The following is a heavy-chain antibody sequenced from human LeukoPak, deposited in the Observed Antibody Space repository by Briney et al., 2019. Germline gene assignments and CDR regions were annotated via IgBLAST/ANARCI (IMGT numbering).Heavy chain of an antibody. CDR3: AREVGHSSSSHGYYYYYYMDV. D-gene: IGHD6-13*01. Sequence: GASVKVSCKASGYTFTSYDINWVRQATGQGLEWMGWMNPNSGNTGYAQKFQGRVTITRNTSISTAYMELSSLRSEDTAVYYCAREVGHSSSSHGYYYYYYMDVWGKGTTVTVSS. J-gene: IGHJ6*03. CDR1: GYTFTSYD. CDR2: MNPNSGNT. V-gene: IGHV1-8*03.